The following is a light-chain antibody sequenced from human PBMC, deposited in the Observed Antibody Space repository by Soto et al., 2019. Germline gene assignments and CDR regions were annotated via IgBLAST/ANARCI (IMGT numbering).Light chain of an antibody. Sequence: QSVLTKPPSVSGSPGQSATISSTGTSTDFVSYNRVSWYHQPPGTPPTLMISEVSQRPSAVPDRFSGSTSGNTASLTISGLQAADEVDYYCRLYTSENAYVFGTGTKVTV. CDR2: EVS. CDR1: STDFVSYNR. CDR3: RLYTSENAYV. J-gene: IGLJ1*01. V-gene: IGLV2-18*01.